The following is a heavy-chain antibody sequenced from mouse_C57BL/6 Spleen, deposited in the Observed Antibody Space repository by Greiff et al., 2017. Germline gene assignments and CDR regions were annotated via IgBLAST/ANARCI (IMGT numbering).Heavy chain of an antibody. V-gene: IGHV5-17*01. CDR3: ARRDYHYDY. CDR1: GFTFSDYG. D-gene: IGHD2-4*01. Sequence: EVHLVESGGGLVKPGGSLKLSCAASGFTFSDYGMHWVRQAPEKGLEWVAYISSGSSTIYYADTVKGRFTISRDNAKNTLFLQMTSLRSEDTAMYYCARRDYHYDYWGQGTTLTVSS. CDR2: ISSGSSTI. J-gene: IGHJ2*01.